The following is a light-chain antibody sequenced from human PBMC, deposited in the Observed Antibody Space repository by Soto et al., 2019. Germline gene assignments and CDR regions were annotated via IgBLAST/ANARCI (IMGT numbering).Light chain of an antibody. CDR3: QQYYSYPWT. CDR2: GAS. CDR1: QGIRNA. V-gene: IGKV1-17*01. J-gene: IGKJ1*01. Sequence: IQMTQSPSSLPASVGDKVTITCRASQGIRNALAWYQQKPGKAPKRLIYGASTLQSGVPSRFSGSGSGTDFTLTISCPQSEDFATYYCQQYYSYPWTFGQGTKVDIK.